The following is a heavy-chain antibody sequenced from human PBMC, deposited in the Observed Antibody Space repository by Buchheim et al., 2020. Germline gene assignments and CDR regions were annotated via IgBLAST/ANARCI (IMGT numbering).Heavy chain of an antibody. V-gene: IGHV4-39*01. Sequence: QLQLQESGPGLVKPSETLSLTCTVSGGSISSSSYYWGWIRQPPGKGLEWIGSIYYSGSTYYNPSLKSRVTISVDTSTNQFPLKLSSVTAADTAVYYCARHLEDYYDSSGYYPYYFDYWGQGTL. CDR1: GGSISSSSYY. CDR2: IYYSGST. D-gene: IGHD3-22*01. J-gene: IGHJ4*02. CDR3: ARHLEDYYDSSGYYPYYFDY.